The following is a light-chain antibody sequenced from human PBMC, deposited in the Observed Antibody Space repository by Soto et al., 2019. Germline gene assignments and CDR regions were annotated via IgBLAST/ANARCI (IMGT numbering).Light chain of an antibody. CDR3: TSYAGGNNV. V-gene: IGLV2-8*01. Sequence: QSVLTQPPSASGSPGQSVTISCTGTSSDVGGYNYVSWYQQYPGKVPKLMVYEVNKRPSGVPDRFSGSKSGNTASLTVSGLQDDDDADYYCTSYAGGNNVFGTGTKVTVL. J-gene: IGLJ1*01. CDR1: SSDVGGYNY. CDR2: EVN.